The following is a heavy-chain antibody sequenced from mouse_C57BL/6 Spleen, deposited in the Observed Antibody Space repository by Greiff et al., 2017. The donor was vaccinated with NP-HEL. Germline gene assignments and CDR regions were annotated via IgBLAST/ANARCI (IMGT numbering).Heavy chain of an antibody. J-gene: IGHJ2*01. CDR1: GYTFTSYW. CDR2: IDPSDSYT. D-gene: IGHD2-4*01. V-gene: IGHV1-69*01. CDR3: ARFDSDY. Sequence: QVQLQQSGAELVMPGASVKLSCKASGYTFTSYWMHWVKQRPGQGLEWIGEIDPSDSYTNYNQKFKGKSTLNVDKSSSTAYMQLSSLTSEDSAVYYCARFDSDYWGQGTTLTVSS.